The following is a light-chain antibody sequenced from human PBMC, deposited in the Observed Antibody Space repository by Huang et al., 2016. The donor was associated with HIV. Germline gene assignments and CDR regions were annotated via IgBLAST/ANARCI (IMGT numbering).Light chain of an antibody. J-gene: IGKJ1*01. Sequence: EIVMTQSPATLSVSPGERATLSCRASQSVYSNLAWYQQKPGQAPRRLVYGASTRATDIPARFSGSGSGTEFSLTISSLQSEDFAVYYCQQYNDWPPWTFGQGTKVEIK. CDR1: QSVYSN. CDR3: QQYNDWPPWT. V-gene: IGKV3-15*01. CDR2: GAS.